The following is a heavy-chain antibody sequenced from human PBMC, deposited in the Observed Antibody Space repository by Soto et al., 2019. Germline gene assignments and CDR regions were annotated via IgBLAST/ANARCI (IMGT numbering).Heavy chain of an antibody. CDR3: ARDPLQYPRD. D-gene: IGHD4-4*01. CDR2: ITSGSSTI. V-gene: IGHV3-48*01. J-gene: IGHJ6*04. Sequence: GGSLRLSCVVSGFTFSSYSMDWVRQAPGKGLEWVSYITSGSSTIHYADSVKGRFTISRDNAKNSVFLQMNSLRVEDTAVYYCARDPLQYPRDWGKGTTVTVSS. CDR1: GFTFSSYS.